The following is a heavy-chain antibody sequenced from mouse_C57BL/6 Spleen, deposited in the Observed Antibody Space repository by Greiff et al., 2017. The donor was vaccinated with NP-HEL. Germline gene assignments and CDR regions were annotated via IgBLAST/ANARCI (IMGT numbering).Heavy chain of an antibody. Sequence: EVQLQQSGPELVKPGASVKISCKASGYTFTDYYMNWVKQSHGKSLEWIGDINPNNGGTSYNQKFKGKATLTVDKSSSTAYMELRSLTSEDSAVYYCARGGRYFDVWGTGPTVTVSS. CDR2: INPNNGGT. CDR3: ARGGRYFDV. J-gene: IGHJ1*03. V-gene: IGHV1-26*01. CDR1: GYTFTDYY.